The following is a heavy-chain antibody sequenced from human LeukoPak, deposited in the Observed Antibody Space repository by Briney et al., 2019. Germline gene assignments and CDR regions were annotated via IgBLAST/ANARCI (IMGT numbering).Heavy chain of an antibody. CDR1: GYTLTELS. V-gene: IGHV1-24*01. J-gene: IGHJ6*03. CDR2: FDPEDGET. D-gene: IGHD3-16*01. Sequence: ASLKVSCKVSGYTLTELSIHWVRQAPGKGLEWMGGFDPEDGETIYAQKFQDRVIVTEDTSTDTAYMELTSLRSEDTAVYYCATGSGLGGFYYYMDVWGEGTTVTVSS. CDR3: ATGSGLGGFYYYMDV.